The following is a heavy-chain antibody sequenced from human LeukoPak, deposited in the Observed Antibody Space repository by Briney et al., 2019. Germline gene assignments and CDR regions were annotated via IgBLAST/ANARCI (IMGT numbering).Heavy chain of an antibody. CDR1: GFTFSSYA. CDR2: ISYDGSNK. D-gene: IGHD6-19*01. J-gene: IGHJ4*02. V-gene: IGHV3-30-3*01. Sequence: GGSLRLSCAASGFTFSSYAMHWVRQAPGKGLEWVAVISYDGSNKYYADSVKGRFTISRDNSKNTLYLQMNSLRAEDTAVYYCARDLAYSSGRFDYWGQGTLVTVSS. CDR3: ARDLAYSSGRFDY.